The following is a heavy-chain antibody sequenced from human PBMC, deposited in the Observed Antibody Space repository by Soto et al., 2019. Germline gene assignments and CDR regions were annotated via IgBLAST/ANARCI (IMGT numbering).Heavy chain of an antibody. Sequence: GGSLRLSCAASGFTFSSYCMHWVRQAPGKGLEWVAVIWYDGSNKYYADSVKGRFTISRDNSKNTLYLQMNSLRAEDTAVYYCARGSSSPTTYYYYYYYMDVWGKGTTVTVSS. J-gene: IGHJ6*03. CDR3: ARGSSSPTTYYYYYYYMDV. CDR2: IWYDGSNK. V-gene: IGHV3-33*01. D-gene: IGHD6-6*01. CDR1: GFTFSSYC.